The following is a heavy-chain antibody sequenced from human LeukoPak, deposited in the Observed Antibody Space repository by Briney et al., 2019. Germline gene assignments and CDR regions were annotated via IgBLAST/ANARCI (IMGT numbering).Heavy chain of an antibody. CDR2: LSNSGIGI. D-gene: IGHD3-16*01. Sequence: GGSLRLSCVASGFTFSNYGMSWVRQAPGKGLEWVSSLSNSGIGIYYADSVKGRFTISRDNSKNTLYVQMNSLRVEDTAVYYCAKLSLTNIMIRGNWFDSWGQGTLVTVSS. V-gene: IGHV3-23*01. CDR1: GFTFSNYG. CDR3: AKLSLTNIMIRGNWFDS. J-gene: IGHJ5*01.